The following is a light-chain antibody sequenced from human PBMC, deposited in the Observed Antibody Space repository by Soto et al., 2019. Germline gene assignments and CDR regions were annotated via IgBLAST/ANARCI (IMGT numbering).Light chain of an antibody. J-gene: IGKJ5*01. V-gene: IGKV1-6*01. CDR3: QQYKSYPIT. Sequence: AIQMTQSPSSLSASVGARVTISCRASQGIGNALGWYQQKPGKAPKSLIYTASNLHSGVPSRFSGSGSGTDCTLTISGLQSEDAATYYCQQYKSYPITFGQGTRLEI. CDR2: TAS. CDR1: QGIGNA.